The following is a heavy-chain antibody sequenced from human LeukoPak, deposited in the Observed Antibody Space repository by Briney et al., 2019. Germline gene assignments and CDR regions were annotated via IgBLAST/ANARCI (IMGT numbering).Heavy chain of an antibody. CDR3: ASHYGENYYFDY. CDR1: GGSISSYY. CDR2: FYYSGST. V-gene: IGHV4-59*01. J-gene: IGHJ4*02. Sequence: SETLSLTCSVSGGSISSYYWSWIRQPPGQGLEWIGIFYYSGSTNYRPSLRSRVTISVDTSKNQFSLELSSVTAADTAVYYCASHYGENYYFDYWGQGTLVTVSS. D-gene: IGHD4-17*01.